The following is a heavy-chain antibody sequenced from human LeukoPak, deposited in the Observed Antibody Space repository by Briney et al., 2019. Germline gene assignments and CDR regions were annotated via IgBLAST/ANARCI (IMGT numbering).Heavy chain of an antibody. CDR1: GFTFSNAW. V-gene: IGHV3-15*01. CDR3: TTDRESSTSLDY. Sequence: GGSLRLSCAASGFTFSNAWMSWVRQAPGKGLEWVGRIKSKTDGGTTDYAAPVKGRSTISRDDSKNTLYLQMNSLKTEDTAVYYCTTDRESSTSLDYWGQGTLVTVSS. J-gene: IGHJ4*02. D-gene: IGHD2-2*01. CDR2: IKSKTDGGTT.